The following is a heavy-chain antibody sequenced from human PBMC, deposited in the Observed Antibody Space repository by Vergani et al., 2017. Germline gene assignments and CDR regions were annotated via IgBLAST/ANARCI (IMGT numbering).Heavy chain of an antibody. CDR2: IRYDGTKR. Sequence: QVQLVESGGGVVQPGGSLRLSCIASGFTFRIYGMHWVRQAPGKGLEWVAFIRYDGTKRFYGDSVKGRFTISRDNSQTTVFLQMNSLRADDSAVYYCARYSSSSQGFDYWGQGTLVTVSS. CDR3: ARYSSSSQGFDY. J-gene: IGHJ4*02. D-gene: IGHD6-6*01. V-gene: IGHV3-30*02. CDR1: GFTFRIYG.